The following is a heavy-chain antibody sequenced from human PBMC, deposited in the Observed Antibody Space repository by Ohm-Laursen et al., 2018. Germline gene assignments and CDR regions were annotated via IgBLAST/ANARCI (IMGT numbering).Heavy chain of an antibody. CDR3: AIGDVLRYFDWLIYGMDV. CDR2: IIPIFGTA. J-gene: IGHJ6*02. Sequence: SVKVSCKASGYTFTSYAISWVRQAPGQGLEWMGGIIPIFGTANYAQKFQGRVTITADESTSTAYMELSSLRSEDTAVYYCAIGDVLRYFDWLIYGMDVWGQGTTVTVSS. V-gene: IGHV1-69*13. D-gene: IGHD3-9*01. CDR1: GYTFTSYA.